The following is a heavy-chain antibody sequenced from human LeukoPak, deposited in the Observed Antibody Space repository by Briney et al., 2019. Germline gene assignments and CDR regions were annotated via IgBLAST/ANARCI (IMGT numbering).Heavy chain of an antibody. Sequence: PPETLSLTCTVSRGSITSSSHNWGWIRQPPGKGPEWIGSVSSSGTSNHSPSLKSRLTLSIDTSKSQFSLNLRSVTAADTAIYYCARHTTYYDVLTGIPGFYFDFWGQGSLVTVTP. CDR1: RGSITSSSHN. CDR2: VSSSGTS. D-gene: IGHD3-9*01. J-gene: IGHJ4*02. V-gene: IGHV4-39*01. CDR3: ARHTTYYDVLTGIPGFYFDF.